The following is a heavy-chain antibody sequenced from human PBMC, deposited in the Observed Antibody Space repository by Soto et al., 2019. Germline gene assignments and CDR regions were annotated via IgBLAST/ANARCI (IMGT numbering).Heavy chain of an antibody. J-gene: IGHJ4*02. CDR2: VYPSGHT. CDR1: GDSISSYY. Sequence: QVHVQESGPGLVKPAETLSLTCAVSGDSISSYYWKCLRQTAGRGLEWIGLVYPSGHTQYKSSFEIQVAVSIDVETNLFFLELRSEAAGDTDVYYCARESGENWSYETNGGQGTQVTGSS. D-gene: IGHD1-7*01. V-gene: IGHV4-4*07. CDR3: ARESGENWSYETN.